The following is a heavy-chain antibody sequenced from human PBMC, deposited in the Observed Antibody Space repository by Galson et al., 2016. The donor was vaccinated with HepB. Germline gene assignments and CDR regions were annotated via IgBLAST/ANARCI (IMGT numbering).Heavy chain of an antibody. D-gene: IGHD6-13*01. CDR2: IRSKLYGRTT. J-gene: IGHJ4*02. Sequence: SLRLSCAASGFTFGDYAMNWFRQAPGKGLEWVGFIRSKLYGRTTEYAASVKGRFTISRDDSQSIAYLQMNSLKTEDTAVYYCRVRVKQQLVRGYWGQGTLVTVSS. CDR3: RVRVKQQLVRGY. V-gene: IGHV3-49*03. CDR1: GFTFGDYA.